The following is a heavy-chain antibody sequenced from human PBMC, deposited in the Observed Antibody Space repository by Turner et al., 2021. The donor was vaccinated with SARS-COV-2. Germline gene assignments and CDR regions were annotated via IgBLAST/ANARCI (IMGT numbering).Heavy chain of an antibody. CDR3: ANEVRYYGWGSTNWFDP. CDR1: GFTFSSYW. CDR2: INSDGSST. D-gene: IGHD3-10*01. Sequence: EVQLVESGGGLVQPGGSLCLSCAASGFTFSSYWMHWFRQAPGKGLVGVSRINSDGSSTSYADAGKGRFTNSRDNAKNMLYLQMNSLGAEETAVEYCANEVRYYGWGSTNWFDPWGQGTLVTVSS. J-gene: IGHJ5*02. V-gene: IGHV3-74*01.